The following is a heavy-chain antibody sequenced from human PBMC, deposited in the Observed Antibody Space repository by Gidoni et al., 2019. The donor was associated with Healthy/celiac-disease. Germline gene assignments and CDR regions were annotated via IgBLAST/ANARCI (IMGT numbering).Heavy chain of an antibody. J-gene: IGHJ6*02. CDR3: ARGPQWQDRYYYYGMDV. Sequence: QVQLQQWGAGLLKPSETLSLTCAVYGGSFSGYYWSWIRQPPGKGLEWIGEINHSGSTNYNPSLKSRVTISVDTSKNQFSLKLSSVTAADTAVYYCARGPQWQDRYYYYGMDVWGQGTTVTVSS. CDR1: GGSFSGYY. V-gene: IGHV4-34*01. D-gene: IGHD6-19*01. CDR2: INHSGST.